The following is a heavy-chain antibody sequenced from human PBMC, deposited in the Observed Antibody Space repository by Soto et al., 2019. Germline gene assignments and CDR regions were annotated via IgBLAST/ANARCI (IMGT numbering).Heavy chain of an antibody. Sequence: QVRLVESGGNVVQPGRSLRLSCATSGFNFNYHGMHWVRQAPGKGLEWVAHLWAGGNYAYYAYSVKGRFTISSDQSTNTLYLQMNSLGAEDTAMYYCTRDAQQLANYGMDVWGQGTTVTVSS. CDR3: TRDAQQLANYGMDV. CDR1: GFNFNYHG. D-gene: IGHD6-13*01. V-gene: IGHV3-33*01. J-gene: IGHJ6*02. CDR2: LWAGGNYA.